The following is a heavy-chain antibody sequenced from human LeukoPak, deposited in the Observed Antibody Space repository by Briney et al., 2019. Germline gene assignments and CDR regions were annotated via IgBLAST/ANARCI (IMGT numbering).Heavy chain of an antibody. CDR1: GDSVSSNSSA. D-gene: IGHD4-23*01. J-gene: IGHJ4*02. CDR2: TYYRSKWYN. Sequence: SQTLSLTCAISGDSVSSNSSAWNWIRQSPSRGLEWLGRTYYRSKWYNDYAESVKSRITINPDTSKNQFSLQLNSVTPEDTAVYYCARVLLVTGLYPEIYFDYWGQGTLVTVSS. V-gene: IGHV6-1*01. CDR3: ARVLLVTGLYPEIYFDY.